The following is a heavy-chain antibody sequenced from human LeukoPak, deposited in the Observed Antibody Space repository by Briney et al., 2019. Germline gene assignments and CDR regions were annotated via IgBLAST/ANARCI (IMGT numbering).Heavy chain of an antibody. Sequence: ASVKVSCKASGYTFTSYDINWVRQATGQGLEWMGWMNPNSGNTGYAQMFQGRVSMTRNTSISTAYMELSSLTSDDTAVYYCARRAYYYDNWGQGSLVTVSS. D-gene: IGHD3-22*01. CDR2: MNPNSGNT. V-gene: IGHV1-8*01. CDR1: GYTFTSYD. CDR3: ARRAYYYDN. J-gene: IGHJ4*02.